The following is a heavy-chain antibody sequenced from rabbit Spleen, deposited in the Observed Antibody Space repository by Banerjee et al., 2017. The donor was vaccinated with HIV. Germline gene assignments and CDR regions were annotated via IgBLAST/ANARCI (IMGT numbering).Heavy chain of an antibody. CDR3: VRALISDYSFSL. V-gene: IGHV1S45*01. D-gene: IGHD1-1*01. CDR2: IGTSSENT. J-gene: IGHJ4*01. Sequence: QEQLEESGGDLVKPEGSLTLTCTASGFSFSSTYWICWVRQAPGKGLEWIACIGTSSENTYYATWTKGRFTISKTSSTTVDLKVTSLTAADTATYFCVRALISDYSFSLWGPGTLVTVS. CDR1: GFSFSSTYW.